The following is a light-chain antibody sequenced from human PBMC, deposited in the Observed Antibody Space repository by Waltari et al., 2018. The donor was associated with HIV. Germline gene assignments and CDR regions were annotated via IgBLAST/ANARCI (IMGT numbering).Light chain of an antibody. CDR1: NIGGES. J-gene: IGLJ2*01. CDR2: DDS. Sequence: SYVLTQPPSVSVAPGQTARITCGGNNIGGESVHWYQQKPGKAPVLGVYDDSDRPSGIPERFSGSNAGNTATLTISRVEAGDEADYYCQVWDISSDRVVFGGGTILTVL. V-gene: IGLV3-21*02. CDR3: QVWDISSDRVV.